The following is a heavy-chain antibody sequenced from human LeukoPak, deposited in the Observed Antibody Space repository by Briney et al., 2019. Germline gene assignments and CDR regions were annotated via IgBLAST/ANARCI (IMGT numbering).Heavy chain of an antibody. CDR3: AKVSRRQYFQH. Sequence: GGSLRLSCTVSGFTVSSNSMSWVRQAPGKGLEWVSFIYSDNTHYSDSVKGRFTISRDNSKNTLYLQMNSLRAEDTAVYYCAKVSRRQYFQHWGQGTLVTVSS. CDR2: IYSDNT. V-gene: IGHV3-53*01. J-gene: IGHJ1*01. CDR1: GFTVSSNS.